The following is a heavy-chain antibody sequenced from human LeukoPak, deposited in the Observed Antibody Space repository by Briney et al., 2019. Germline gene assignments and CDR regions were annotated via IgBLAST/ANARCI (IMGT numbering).Heavy chain of an antibody. Sequence: QPGGSLRLSCAASGFTFSSHWISWVRQAPGKGLEWVAHINQDGSQKSYVDSVEGRFAISRDNAKNSLYLEMNSLRAEDTAAYYCARDAGGTWHRSDGYSTGGDYYYGVDVWGQGTTVTVSS. J-gene: IGHJ6*02. D-gene: IGHD2-8*01. CDR2: INQDGSQK. V-gene: IGHV3-7*01. CDR1: GFTFSSHW. CDR3: ARDAGGTWHRSDGYSTGGDYYYGVDV.